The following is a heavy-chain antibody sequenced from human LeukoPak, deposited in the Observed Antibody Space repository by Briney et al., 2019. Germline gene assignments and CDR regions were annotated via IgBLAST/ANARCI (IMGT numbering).Heavy chain of an antibody. J-gene: IGHJ5*02. Sequence: SETLSLTCTVSGGSVTSGDYYWSWIRQPPGKGLEWIAYIYYSGSTHYNPSLKSRVTMSADTSKNQLSLKLRSVTAADTAVYYCARPYYYDSRIDPWGQGILVTVSS. CDR3: ARPYYYDSRIDP. CDR2: IYYSGST. CDR1: GGSVTSGDYY. D-gene: IGHD3-22*01. V-gene: IGHV4-30-4*01.